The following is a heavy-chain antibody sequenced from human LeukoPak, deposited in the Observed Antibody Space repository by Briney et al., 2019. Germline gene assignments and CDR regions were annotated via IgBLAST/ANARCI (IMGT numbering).Heavy chain of an antibody. CDR1: GYTFTGYY. D-gene: IGHD6-19*01. J-gene: IGHJ4*02. CDR3: ARGGQQWRGGNYFDS. Sequence: GASVKVSCKASGYTFTGYYMHWVRQAPGQGLEWMGWINPNSGGTNYAQKFQGRVTMTRDTSISTAYMELSRLRSEDTAIYYCARGGQQWRGGNYFDSWGQGTLVAVSS. CDR2: INPNSGGT. V-gene: IGHV1-2*02.